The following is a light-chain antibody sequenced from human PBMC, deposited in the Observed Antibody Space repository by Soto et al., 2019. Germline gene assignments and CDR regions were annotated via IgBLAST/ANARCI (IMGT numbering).Light chain of an antibody. CDR3: VAFTTSPIDI. V-gene: IGLV2-14*01. CDR1: SNDIGAFDY. Sequence: QSALTQPTSVSGSPGQSINIYCTGNSNDIGAFDYVSWDQQHPGKAPRLLIHGVRNRPPGISSRFSGAKSGLTASLTISGLLAEDEADYCCVAFTTSPIDIFGPGTKGTVL. CDR2: GVR. J-gene: IGLJ1*01.